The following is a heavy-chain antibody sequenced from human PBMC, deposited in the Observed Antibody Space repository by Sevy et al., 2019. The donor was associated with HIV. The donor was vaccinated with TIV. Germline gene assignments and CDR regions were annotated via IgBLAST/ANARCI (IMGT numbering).Heavy chain of an antibody. CDR1: GFTFSSYE. CDR3: ARDLPPSATTVAHFDY. J-gene: IGHJ4*02. CDR2: ISNSGSDI. V-gene: IGHV3-48*03. D-gene: IGHD4-17*01. Sequence: GGSLRLSCVASGFTFSSYEMNWVRQAPGKGLEWVSYISNSGSDIHYSDSLRGRFTISRDNAKNSLFLQMNSLRAEDTAVYYCARDLPPSATTVAHFDYWGQGTLVTISS.